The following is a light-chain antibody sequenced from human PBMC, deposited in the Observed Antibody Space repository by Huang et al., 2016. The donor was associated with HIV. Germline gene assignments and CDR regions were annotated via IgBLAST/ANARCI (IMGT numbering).Light chain of an antibody. V-gene: IGKV1-39*01. Sequence: DIQMTQSPSSLSASLGDRVTITCRASQTISTYLNWFQQKPGKAPKLRISTASNLQSGVPSRFSGSGSGTDFTLTISSLQPEDFATYYCQQSYSTPRTFGQGTKVEIK. J-gene: IGKJ1*01. CDR3: QQSYSTPRT. CDR2: TAS. CDR1: QTISTY.